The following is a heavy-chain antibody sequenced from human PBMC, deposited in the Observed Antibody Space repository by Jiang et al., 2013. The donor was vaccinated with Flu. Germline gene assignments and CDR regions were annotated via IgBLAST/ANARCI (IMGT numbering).Heavy chain of an antibody. D-gene: IGHD3-3*01. V-gene: IGHV1-2*02. CDR2: INPNNDGT. J-gene: IGHJ6*04. CDR3: ARVPKEYYDFWSGFPQDV. Sequence: SGYTFTGYYMHWVRQAPGQGLEWMGWINPNNDGTNYAQKFQGRVTMTRDTSISTAYMELSRLRSDDTAVYYCARVPKEYYDFWSGFPQDVWGKGTTVTVSS. CDR1: GYTFTGYY.